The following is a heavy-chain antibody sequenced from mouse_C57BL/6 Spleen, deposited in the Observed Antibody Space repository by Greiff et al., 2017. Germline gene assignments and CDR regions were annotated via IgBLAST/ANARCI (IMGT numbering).Heavy chain of an antibody. D-gene: IGHD1-1*01. CDR2: ISDGGSYT. V-gene: IGHV5-4*01. J-gene: IGHJ4*01. Sequence: EVHLVESGGGLVKPGGSLKLSCAASGFTFSSYAMSWVRQTPEKRLEWVATISDGGSYTYYPDNVKGRFTISRDNAKNNLYLQMSHLKSEDTAMYYCARDFLITTVVATDAMDDWGQGTSVTVSS. CDR1: GFTFSSYA. CDR3: ARDFLITTVVATDAMDD.